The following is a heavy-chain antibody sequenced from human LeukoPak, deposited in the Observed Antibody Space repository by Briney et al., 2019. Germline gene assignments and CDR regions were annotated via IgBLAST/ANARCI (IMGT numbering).Heavy chain of an antibody. V-gene: IGHV4-39*01. J-gene: IGHJ5*02. CDR1: GGSITTSSFY. CDR3: VRAVGAVAGPGDWFDP. Sequence: SETLSLTCNVSGGSITTSSFYWGWIRQTPGKGLEWIGTFYYTGDTYYNRSLKSRATIAVDTSQDQFFLALSSVTAADTAVYYCVRAVGAVAGPGDWFDPWGPGTLVTVSS. CDR2: FYYTGDT. D-gene: IGHD6-19*01.